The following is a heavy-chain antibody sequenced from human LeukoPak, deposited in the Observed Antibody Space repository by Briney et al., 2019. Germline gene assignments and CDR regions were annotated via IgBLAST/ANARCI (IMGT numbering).Heavy chain of an antibody. Sequence: GGSLRLSCAASGFTFSSYSMNWVRQAAGKGLEWISVISSSSSTIYYADSVKGRFTISRDNAKNSLYLQMNSLRDEDTAVYYCARRVIAGSGNWFDPWGQGTLVTVSS. CDR2: ISSSSSTI. V-gene: IGHV3-48*02. D-gene: IGHD6-13*01. CDR3: ARRVIAGSGNWFDP. CDR1: GFTFSSYS. J-gene: IGHJ5*02.